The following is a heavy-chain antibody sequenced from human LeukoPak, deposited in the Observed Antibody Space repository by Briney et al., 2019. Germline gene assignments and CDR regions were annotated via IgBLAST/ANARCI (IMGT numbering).Heavy chain of an antibody. J-gene: IGHJ4*02. Sequence: SETLSLTCAVYGGSFSGYYWSWIRQPPGKGLEWIGEINHSGSTNYNPSLKSRVTISVDTSKNQFSLKLSSVTAADTAVYYRARSLNRWLQPYYFDYWGQGTLVTVSS. CDR1: GGSFSGYY. CDR3: ARSLNRWLQPYYFDY. CDR2: INHSGST. D-gene: IGHD5-24*01. V-gene: IGHV4-34*01.